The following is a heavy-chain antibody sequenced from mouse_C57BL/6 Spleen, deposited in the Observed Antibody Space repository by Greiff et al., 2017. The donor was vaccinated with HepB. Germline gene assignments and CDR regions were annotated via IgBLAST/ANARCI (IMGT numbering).Heavy chain of an antibody. CDR3: ARRGLRLFNYFDV. CDR2: INPNNGGT. Sequence: EVQLQQSGPELVKPGASVKISCKASGYTFTDYYMNWVKQSHGKSLEWIGDINPNNGGTSYNQKFKGKATLTVDKSSSTAYMELRSLTSEDSAVYYCARRGLRLFNYFDVWGTGTTVTVSS. D-gene: IGHD2-4*01. J-gene: IGHJ1*03. CDR1: GYTFTDYY. V-gene: IGHV1-26*01.